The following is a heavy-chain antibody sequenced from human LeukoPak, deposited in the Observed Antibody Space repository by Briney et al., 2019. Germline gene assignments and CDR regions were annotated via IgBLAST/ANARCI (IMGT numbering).Heavy chain of an antibody. CDR2: LGGGVGIT. D-gene: IGHD1-26*01. Sequence: GGSLTLSCAASGFTFSSYAMTWVRQPPGKWLECVSVLGGGVGITNYAASVKGRFTTSRDNSKNPLYLQINSRRAEDTAVYYCARVSGGYSTIDYWGQGTLVTVSS. CDR1: GFTFSSYA. CDR3: ARVSGGYSTIDY. J-gene: IGHJ4*02. V-gene: IGHV3-23*01.